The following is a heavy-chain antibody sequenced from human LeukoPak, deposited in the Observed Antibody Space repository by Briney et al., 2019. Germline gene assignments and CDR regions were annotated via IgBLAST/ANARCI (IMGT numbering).Heavy chain of an antibody. CDR2: INPSGGST. J-gene: IGHJ4*02. D-gene: IGHD6-6*01. CDR3: AREGIAARPLDY. V-gene: IGHV1-46*01. CDR1: GYTFTSYY. Sequence: ASVKVSCKASGYTFTSYYMHWVRQAPGQGLEWMGIINPSGGSTSYAQKFQGRVTMTRDTFTSTVYMELSSLRSEDTAVYYCAREGIAARPLDYWGQGTLVTVSS.